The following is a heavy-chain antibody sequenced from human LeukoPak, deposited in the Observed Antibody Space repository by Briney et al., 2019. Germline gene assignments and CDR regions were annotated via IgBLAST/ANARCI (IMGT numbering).Heavy chain of an antibody. CDR3: ARIDRCSGGSCYGMDV. J-gene: IGHJ6*02. CDR2: IYYSGST. D-gene: IGHD2-15*01. V-gene: IGHV4-30-4*01. Sequence: SETLSLTCTVSGGSISSGDYYWSWIRQPPGKGLEWIGYIYYSGSTYYNPSLKSRVTISVDTSKNQFSLKLSSVTAADTALYYCARIDRCSGGSCYGMDVWGQGTTVTVSS. CDR1: GGSISSGDYY.